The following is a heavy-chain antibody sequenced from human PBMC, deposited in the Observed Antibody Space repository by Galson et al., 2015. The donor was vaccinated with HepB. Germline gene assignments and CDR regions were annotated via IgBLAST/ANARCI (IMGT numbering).Heavy chain of an antibody. CDR2: IYSGGST. Sequence: SLRLSCAASGFTVSSNYMSWVRQAPGKGLEWVSVIYSGGSTYYADSVKGRFTISRDNSKNTLYLQMNSLRAEDTAVYYCAIFLSGWYFLDYWGQGTLVTVSS. V-gene: IGHV3-66*02. J-gene: IGHJ4*02. CDR3: AIFLSGWYFLDY. D-gene: IGHD6-19*01. CDR1: GFTVSSNY.